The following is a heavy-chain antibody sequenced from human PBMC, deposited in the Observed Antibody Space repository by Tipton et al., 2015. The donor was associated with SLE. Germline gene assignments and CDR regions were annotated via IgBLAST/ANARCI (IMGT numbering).Heavy chain of an antibody. D-gene: IGHD2-15*01. CDR2: ISYDGSNK. Sequence: SLRLSCAASGFTFSSYAMHWVRQAPGKGLEWVAVISYDGSNKYYADSVKGRFTISRDNSKNSVYLQMNSLRLEDTAFYYCAKGRWTRYYYGMDVWGQGTTVTVSS. CDR3: AKGRWTRYYYGMDV. V-gene: IGHV3-30*04. J-gene: IGHJ6*02. CDR1: GFTFSSYA.